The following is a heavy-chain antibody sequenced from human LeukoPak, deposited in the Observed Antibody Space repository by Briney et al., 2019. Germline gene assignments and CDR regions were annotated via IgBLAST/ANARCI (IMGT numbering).Heavy chain of an antibody. CDR1: GFTFSSYE. D-gene: IGHD3-22*01. V-gene: IGHV3-48*03. CDR2: ISSSGSTI. Sequence: GGSLRLSCAASGFTFSSYEMNWVRQAPGKGLEWVSYISSSGSTIYYADSVKGRFTISRDNAKNSLYLQMNSLRAEDTAVYYCAGHYYDSSGYKHAFDIWGQGTMVTVDS. CDR3: AGHYYDSSGYKHAFDI. J-gene: IGHJ3*02.